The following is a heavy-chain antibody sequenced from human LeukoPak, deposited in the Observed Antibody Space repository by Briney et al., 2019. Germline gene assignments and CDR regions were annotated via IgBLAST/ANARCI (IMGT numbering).Heavy chain of an antibody. CDR1: GYIFTNYA. CDR3: ARDRSLETYYDFWSGYYTGGYYGMDV. V-gene: IGHV7-4-1*02. CDR2: INTNTGNP. D-gene: IGHD3-3*01. J-gene: IGHJ6*02. Sequence: ASVKVSCKASGYIFTNYAMNWVRQAPGQGLEWMGWINTNTGNPTYAQGFTGRFVFSLDTSVSTAYLQISSLKAEDTAVYYCARDRSLETYYDFWSGYYTGGYYGMDVWGQGTTVTVSS.